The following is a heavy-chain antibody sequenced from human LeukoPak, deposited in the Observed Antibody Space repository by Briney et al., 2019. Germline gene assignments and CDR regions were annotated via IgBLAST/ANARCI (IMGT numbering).Heavy chain of an antibody. CDR1: GVSISSGNW. J-gene: IGHJ4*02. CDR2: IYHSGNT. V-gene: IGHV4-4*02. Sequence: SGTLSLTCAVSGVSISSGNWWSWVRQPPGKGLEWLGEIYHSGNTNYNPSLKSRVTLSVDKSKHQFSLHLSSVTPADTAMYYCVSHGGYYFDYWGQGTLVTVSS. CDR3: VSHGGYYFDY. D-gene: IGHD3-16*01.